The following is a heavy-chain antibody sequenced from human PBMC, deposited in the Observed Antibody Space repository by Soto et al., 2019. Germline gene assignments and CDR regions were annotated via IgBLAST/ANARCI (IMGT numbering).Heavy chain of an antibody. V-gene: IGHV1-69*13. Sequence: RASVNVSCKSSGGTFSSYAMSWVRQAPGQGLEWMGGIIPIFGTANYAQKFQGRVTITADESTSTAYMELSSLRSEDTAVYYCARGRGYSYGEFDYWGQGTLVTVSS. D-gene: IGHD5-18*01. CDR1: GGTFSSYA. CDR3: ARGRGYSYGEFDY. CDR2: IIPIFGTA. J-gene: IGHJ4*02.